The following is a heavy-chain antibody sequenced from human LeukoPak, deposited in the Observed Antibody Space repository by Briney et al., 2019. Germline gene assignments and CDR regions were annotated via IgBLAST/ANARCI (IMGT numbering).Heavy chain of an antibody. CDR3: AREGNISGLGY. CDR2: IYLSGSN. V-gene: IGHV4-4*02. J-gene: IGHJ4*02. D-gene: IGHD6-19*01. Sequence: SETLSSTCAVPGGSISSSHWWSWARQPPGKGREWSGEIYLSGSNNYNPSLKSRVTILVDKSKNQLSLKLSSVTAADTAVYYCAREGNISGLGYWGQGTLVSVSS. CDR1: GGSISSSHW.